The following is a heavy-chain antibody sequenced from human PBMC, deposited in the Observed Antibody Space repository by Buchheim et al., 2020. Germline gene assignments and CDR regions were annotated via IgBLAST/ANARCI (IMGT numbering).Heavy chain of an antibody. Sequence: VQLVESGGDLVQPGGSLRLSCAASGLTLKNYAMSWVRQAPGKGLEWVSAISASGDAYYADSVKGRFTISRDDSKSTVFLQMNSLRATDTAVYYCAKSDNNIWFGFNYWGQGTL. V-gene: IGHV3-23*04. J-gene: IGHJ4*02. D-gene: IGHD3-10*01. CDR1: GLTLKNYA. CDR3: AKSDNNIWFGFNY. CDR2: ISASGDA.